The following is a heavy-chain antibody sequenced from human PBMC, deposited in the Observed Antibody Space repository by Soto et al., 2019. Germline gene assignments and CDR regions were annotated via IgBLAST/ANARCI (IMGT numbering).Heavy chain of an antibody. V-gene: IGHV3-64D*08. CDR3: VKTPHDFWSVLGFDY. CDR2: ISSNGGST. CDR1: GFTFSSYA. J-gene: IGHJ4*02. D-gene: IGHD3-3*01. Sequence: PWGSLRLSCSASGFTFSSYAMHWVRQAPGKGLEYVSAISSNGGSTYYADSVKGRFTISRDNSKNTLYLQMSSLRAEDTAVYYCVKTPHDFWSVLGFDYWGQGTLVTVSS.